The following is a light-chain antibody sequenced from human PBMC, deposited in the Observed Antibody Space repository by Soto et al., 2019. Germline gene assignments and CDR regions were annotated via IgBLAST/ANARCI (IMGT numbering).Light chain of an antibody. V-gene: IGKV1-5*01. CDR1: QSVRSW. Sequence: DIQMTQSPATLSASVGDRVTITCRASQSVRSWLAWYQQKPGKAPKLLRYAASTLEGGVPSRFSGSGSGTEFTLTISGLQPDDFATYYCQQYDSDVGSFGGGTKVE. J-gene: IGKJ4*01. CDR2: AAS. CDR3: QQYDSDVGS.